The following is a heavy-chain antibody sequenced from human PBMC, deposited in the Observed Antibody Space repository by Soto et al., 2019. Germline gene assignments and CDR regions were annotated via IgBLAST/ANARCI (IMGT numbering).Heavy chain of an antibody. CDR2: IYQSGST. CDR3: ASDYTLRSYRFDY. V-gene: IGHV4-30-2*01. CDR1: GVSISNADYS. J-gene: IGHJ4*02. Sequence: TLSLTCAVSGVSISNADYSWSWIRQPPGKGLEWIGYIYQSGSTTYNPSLKSRLTISLDRSKNEFSLKLTSVTAADTAVYYCASDYTLRSYRFDYWGRGTLVTVSS. D-gene: IGHD3-10*01.